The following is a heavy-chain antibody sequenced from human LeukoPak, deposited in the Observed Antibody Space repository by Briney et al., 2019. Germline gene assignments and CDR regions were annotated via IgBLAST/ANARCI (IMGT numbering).Heavy chain of an antibody. CDR2: ISGSGGDT. Sequence: GGSLRLSCAASGFTFSTYAMSWVRQAPGKGLEWVSGISGSGGDTYYADSVKGRFTISRDNSKSTLYLQMNSLRAEDTAVYYCVKEMGCSSTSCYVPFDYWGQGTLVTVSS. J-gene: IGHJ4*02. V-gene: IGHV3-23*01. D-gene: IGHD2-2*01. CDR3: VKEMGCSSTSCYVPFDY. CDR1: GFTFSTYA.